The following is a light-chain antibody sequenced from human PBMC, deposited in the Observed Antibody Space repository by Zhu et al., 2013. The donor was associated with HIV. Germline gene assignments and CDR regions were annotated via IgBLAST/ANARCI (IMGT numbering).Light chain of an antibody. V-gene: IGLV2-8*01. CDR3: SSYAGSNNFDV. Sequence: QSALTQPPSASGSPGQSVTISCTGTSSDVGGYNYVSWYQQHPGKAPKLIIYEVTKRPSGVPDRFSGSKSGNMASLAVSGLQAEDEADYYCSSYAGSNNFDVFGTGTKVTV. CDR1: SSDVGGYNY. J-gene: IGLJ1*01. CDR2: EVT.